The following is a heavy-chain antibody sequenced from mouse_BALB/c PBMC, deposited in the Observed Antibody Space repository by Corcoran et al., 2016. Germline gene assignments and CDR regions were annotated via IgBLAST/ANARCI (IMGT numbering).Heavy chain of an antibody. CDR2: IDPANGKT. J-gene: IGHJ4*01. CDR3: ARLGQGAYYAMDY. CDR1: GFNIKDTY. V-gene: IGHV14-3*02. D-gene: IGHD4-1*01. Sequence: EVQLQQSGAELVKPGASVKLSCTASGFNIKDTYMHWVKQRPEQGLEWIGRIDPANGKTKYDPKFQGKATITADTSSNTAYLQLSSLTAEDTAVYYCARLGQGAYYAMDYWGQGTSVTVSS.